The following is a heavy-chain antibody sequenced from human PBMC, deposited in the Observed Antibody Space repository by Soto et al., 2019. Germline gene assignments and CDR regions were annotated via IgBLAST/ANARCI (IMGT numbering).Heavy chain of an antibody. V-gene: IGHV3-23*01. CDR1: GFTFSTYA. Sequence: DVNLLQSGGGSAQPGGSLRLSCATSGFTFSTYAMTWVRQVPGRGLQWVSTILPDETGFYTVSVKGRFTISRDNYRGIVYLQMNDLWVEDAAMYYCAKDRLPTSGQRFYFDSWGQGSLVTVSS. D-gene: IGHD2-15*01. CDR3: AKDRLPTSGQRFYFDS. CDR2: ILPDETG. J-gene: IGHJ4*02.